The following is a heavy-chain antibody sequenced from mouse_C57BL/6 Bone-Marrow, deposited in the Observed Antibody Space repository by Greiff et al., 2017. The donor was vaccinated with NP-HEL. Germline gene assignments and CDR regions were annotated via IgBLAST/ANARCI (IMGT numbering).Heavy chain of an antibody. CDR2: ISSGGSYT. Sequence: EVMLVESGGDLVKPGGSLKLSCAASGFTFSSYGMSWVRQTPDKRLAWVATISSGGSYTYYPDSVKGRFTISRDNAKNTLYLQMSSLKSEDTAMYYCARHLLLRYYFDYWGQGTTLTVSS. D-gene: IGHD1-1*01. CDR3: ARHLLLRYYFDY. V-gene: IGHV5-6*01. J-gene: IGHJ2*01. CDR1: GFTFSSYG.